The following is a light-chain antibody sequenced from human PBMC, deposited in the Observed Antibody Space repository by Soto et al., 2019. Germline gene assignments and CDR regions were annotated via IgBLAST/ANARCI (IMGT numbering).Light chain of an antibody. CDR2: YAS. CDR1: QGASNH. CDR3: QQYNQLPIT. Sequence: MTQSPSSLSASVGARASLSCQASQGASNHLAWYPQKPGQAPKLLIYYASTMATGIPSRFSGSGSGTEFTVTISSLQPEDSATYYCQQYNQLPITFGQGTRLEIK. V-gene: IGKV3-15*01. J-gene: IGKJ5*01.